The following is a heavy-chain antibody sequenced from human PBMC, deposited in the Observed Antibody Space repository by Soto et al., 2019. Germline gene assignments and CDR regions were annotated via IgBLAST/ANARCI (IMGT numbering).Heavy chain of an antibody. Sequence: SETLSLTCGISGGSSSTYYSAWIRQPPGKGLEWIGGIYHTGGTIYNPSLKSRVIISLDISKNQFSLKLASVTAADTAMYYCARASTVWLQSPAPLGHWGQGMLVTVSS. V-gene: IGHV4-34*01. J-gene: IGHJ4*02. CDR2: IYHTGGT. D-gene: IGHD3-16*01. CDR3: ARASTVWLQSPAPLGH. CDR1: GGSSSTYY.